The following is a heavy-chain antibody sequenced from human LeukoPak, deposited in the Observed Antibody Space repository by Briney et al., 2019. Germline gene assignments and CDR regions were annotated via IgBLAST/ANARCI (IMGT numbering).Heavy chain of an antibody. CDR1: GFTFSSYG. CDR2: IWYDGSNK. J-gene: IGHJ6*02. Sequence: PGGSLRLSCAASGFTFSSYGMHWVRQAPGKGLEWVAVIWYDGSNKYYADSVKGRFTISRDNSKNTLYLQMNSLRAEDTAVYYCARDLGGSYGRYYYGMDVWGQGTTVTVSS. CDR3: ARDLGGSYGRYYYGMDV. D-gene: IGHD1-26*01. V-gene: IGHV3-33*01.